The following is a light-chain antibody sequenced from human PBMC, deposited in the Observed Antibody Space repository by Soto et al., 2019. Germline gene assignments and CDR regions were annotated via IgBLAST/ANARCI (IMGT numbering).Light chain of an antibody. Sequence: IVITQSPAPLSVSPGERATFSCRASQSVSSNLAWYQQKPGQAPRLLIYGASTRATGIPARFSGSGSGTEFTLTISSLQSEDFAVYYCQQYNNWPPITFGQGTRLEIK. J-gene: IGKJ5*01. V-gene: IGKV3-15*01. CDR3: QQYNNWPPIT. CDR1: QSVSSN. CDR2: GAS.